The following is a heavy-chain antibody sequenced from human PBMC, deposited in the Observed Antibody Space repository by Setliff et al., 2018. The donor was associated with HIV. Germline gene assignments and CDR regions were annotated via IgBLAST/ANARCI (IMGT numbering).Heavy chain of an antibody. CDR3: ARRSGFALDY. CDR1: GGSFSDYY. Sequence: PSETLSLTCAVYGGSFSDYYWSWIRQPPGKGLEWIGEIYHSGSTNYNPSLKSRVTISVDTSKNQFSLKLSSVTAADTAVYYCARRSGFALDYWGQGTLVTVSS. J-gene: IGHJ4*02. V-gene: IGHV4-34*01. D-gene: IGHD5-12*01. CDR2: IYHSGST.